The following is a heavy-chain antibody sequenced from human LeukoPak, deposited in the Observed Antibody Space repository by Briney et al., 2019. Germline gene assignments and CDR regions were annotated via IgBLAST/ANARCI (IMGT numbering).Heavy chain of an antibody. CDR1: GGSISNYY. Sequence: SETLSLTCTVSGGSISNYYWSWLRQPPGKGLEWIGYIYYSVNTNYNPSLKGRVTISVDTSKNQFSLKLTSVTAADTAVYYCARRDAFDIWGPGTMVTVSS. J-gene: IGHJ3*02. CDR3: ARRDAFDI. CDR2: IYYSVNT. V-gene: IGHV4-59*01.